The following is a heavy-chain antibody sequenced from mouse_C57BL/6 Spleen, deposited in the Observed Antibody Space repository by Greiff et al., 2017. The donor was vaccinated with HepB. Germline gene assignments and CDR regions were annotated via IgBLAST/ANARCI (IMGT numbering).Heavy chain of an antibody. V-gene: IGHV1-82*01. CDR3: ARGGCYGNLAY. D-gene: IGHD2-1*01. J-gene: IGHJ3*01. CDR2: IYPGDGDT. Sequence: VQLQQSGPELVKPGASVKISCKASGYAFSSSWMNWVKQRPGKGLEWIGRIYPGDGDTNYNGKFKGKATLTADKSSSTAYMQLSSLTSEDSAVYFCARGGCYGNLAYWGQGTLVTVSA. CDR1: GYAFSSSW.